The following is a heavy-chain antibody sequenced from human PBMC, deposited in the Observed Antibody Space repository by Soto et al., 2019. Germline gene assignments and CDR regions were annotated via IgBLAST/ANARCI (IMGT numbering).Heavy chain of an antibody. CDR1: GFTFSNYG. CDR2: LSHDGDNK. D-gene: IGHD3-10*01. J-gene: IGHJ6*02. V-gene: IGHV3-30*18. CDR3: AKDIALLRGLIIDMDV. Sequence: PGGSLRLSCAASGFTFSNYGMHWVRQAPGKGLEWVAVLSHDGDNKHYADSVKGRFTISRDNSKNTLYLQMNSLRAEDTAVYYCAKDIALLRGLIIDMDVWGQGTTVTVSS.